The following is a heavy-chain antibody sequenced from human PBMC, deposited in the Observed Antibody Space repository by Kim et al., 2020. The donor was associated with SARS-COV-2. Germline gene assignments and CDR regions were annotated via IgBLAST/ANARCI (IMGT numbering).Heavy chain of an antibody. V-gene: IGHV4-59*01. CDR3: ARCRVAGTPFDY. D-gene: IGHD6-19*01. J-gene: IGHJ4*02. Sequence: NPNPPRKRRVTRSVDTSKNQFSLKLSSVTAAYTAVYYCARCRVAGTPFDYWGQGTLVTVSS.